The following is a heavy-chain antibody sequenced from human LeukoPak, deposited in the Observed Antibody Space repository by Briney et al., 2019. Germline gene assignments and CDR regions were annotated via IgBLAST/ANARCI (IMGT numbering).Heavy chain of an antibody. Sequence: ASVTVSCKASGYTFTVYYMHWVRQAPGQGLEWMGWINPNSGGTNYAQKFQGRVTMTRDTSISTAYMELSRLRSDDTAVYYCASPVATQLELRNWGQGTLVTVSS. CDR3: ASPVATQLELRN. CDR1: GYTFTVYY. V-gene: IGHV1-2*02. CDR2: INPNSGGT. D-gene: IGHD1-7*01. J-gene: IGHJ4*02.